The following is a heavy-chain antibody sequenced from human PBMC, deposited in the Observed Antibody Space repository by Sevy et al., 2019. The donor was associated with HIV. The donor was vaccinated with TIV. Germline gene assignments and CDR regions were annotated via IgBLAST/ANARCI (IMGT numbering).Heavy chain of an antibody. V-gene: IGHV3-7*01. CDR3: TRVSIREPDESNTNRGYYRWFDS. J-gene: IGHJ5*01. D-gene: IGHD4-4*01. CDR2: IKPDGSEQ. CDR1: GFAFSRYW. Sequence: GGFLRLSCAASGFAFSRYWMTWVRQAPGKGLEWVANIKPDGSEQYFVGSVRGRFTISRDNAKNSMYLQMNSLRGEDTADYFCTRVSIREPDESNTNRGYYRWFDSWGQGTLVTVSS.